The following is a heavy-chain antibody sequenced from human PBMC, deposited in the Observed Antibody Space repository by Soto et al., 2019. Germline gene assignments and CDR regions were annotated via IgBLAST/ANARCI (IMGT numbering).Heavy chain of an antibody. CDR3: ARVRTLLWFGELLSYFDY. CDR1: GYTFTSYY. D-gene: IGHD3-10*01. Sequence: ASVKVSCKASGYTFTSYYMHWVRQAPGQGLEWMGIINPSGGSTSYAQKFQGRVTMTRDTSTSTVYMELSSLRSEDTAVYYCARVRTLLWFGELLSYFDYWGQGTLVTVS. CDR2: INPSGGST. J-gene: IGHJ4*02. V-gene: IGHV1-46*01.